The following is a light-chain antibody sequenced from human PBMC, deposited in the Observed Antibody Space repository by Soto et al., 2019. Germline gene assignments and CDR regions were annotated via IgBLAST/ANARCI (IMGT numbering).Light chain of an antibody. V-gene: IGLV2-23*01. CDR3: FSYAGGVTSV. CDR2: EGS. Sequence: QSALTQPSSVSGSPGQSITISCAGTSSDFGSYNRVSWYQQHPGKAPKLIIYEGSNRPSGISNRYSGSKSGNTASLTISGLQAEDEADYSCFSYAGGVTSVFGAGTKLTVL. CDR1: SSDFGSYNR. J-gene: IGLJ1*01.